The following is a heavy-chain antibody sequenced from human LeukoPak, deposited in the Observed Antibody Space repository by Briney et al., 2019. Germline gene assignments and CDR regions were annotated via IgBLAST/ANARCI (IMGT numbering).Heavy chain of an antibody. CDR1: GGTFSSYA. CDR2: IVPIFGTA. J-gene: IGHJ4*02. CDR3: ASSDLLAYYFDY. Sequence: SVKVSCKASGGTFSSYAISWVRQAPGQGLEWMGRIVPIFGTANYAQKFQGRVTITADESTSTAYMELSSLRSEDTAVYYCASSDLLAYYFDYRGQGTLVTVSS. D-gene: IGHD1-26*01. V-gene: IGHV1-69*15.